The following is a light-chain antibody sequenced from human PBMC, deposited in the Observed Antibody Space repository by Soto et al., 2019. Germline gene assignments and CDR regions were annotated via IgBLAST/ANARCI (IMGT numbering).Light chain of an antibody. V-gene: IGKV1-39*01. CDR3: QQSYSTPWT. CDR2: AAS. J-gene: IGKJ1*01. CDR1: QSITSY. Sequence: DIQMTQSPSSLSASVGDRVTITCRASQSITSYLNWYQQKPGKAPQLLIYAASSLQSGVPSRFSGSGSGTDFTLTISSLQPEDFATYFCQQSYSTPWTFGQRTKVEVK.